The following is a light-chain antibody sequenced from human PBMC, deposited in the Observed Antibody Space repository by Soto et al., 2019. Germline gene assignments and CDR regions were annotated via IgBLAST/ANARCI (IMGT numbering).Light chain of an antibody. Sequence: DIQMTQSPSSLSASVGDRVTITCRASQTITSYLNWYQQKPGKAPKLLIYAASSLHSGVPSRFSGSGSGTYFTLTISSLQPEDFATYYCQQSYYTPLTFGPGTKVDIK. CDR1: QTITSY. CDR2: AAS. CDR3: QQSYYTPLT. J-gene: IGKJ3*01. V-gene: IGKV1-39*01.